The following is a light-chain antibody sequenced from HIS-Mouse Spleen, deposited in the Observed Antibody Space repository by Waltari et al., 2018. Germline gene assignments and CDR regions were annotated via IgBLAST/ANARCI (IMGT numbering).Light chain of an antibody. CDR3: SSYTSSGFDVV. Sequence: QSALTQPASVSGSPGRSITISCTGTSSYVGGFNYVSGYEKHPGKAPRLRIYDVSNPPQGVCNRFYGGQSGDTGSLAISGLQGEDEGDYYCSSYTSSGFDVVYGGGTTLTV. J-gene: IGLJ2*01. V-gene: IGLV2-14*03. CDR1: SSYVGGFNY. CDR2: DVS.